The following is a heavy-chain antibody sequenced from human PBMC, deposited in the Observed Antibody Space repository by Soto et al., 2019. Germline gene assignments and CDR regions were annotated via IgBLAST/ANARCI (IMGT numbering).Heavy chain of an antibody. Sequence: QVQLVESGGGVVQPGRSLRLSCTASGFTFSSYGIHWVRQAPGTGLERVAVISHDGSIKYYADSVEGRFTISRDNSKNTLYRQMNSLRPEDTAVYYCAITSWDIVVVVAPIIWGQGTLVTVSS. D-gene: IGHD2-15*01. J-gene: IGHJ4*02. CDR2: ISHDGSIK. CDR1: GFTFSSYG. V-gene: IGHV3-30*03. CDR3: AITSWDIVVVVAPII.